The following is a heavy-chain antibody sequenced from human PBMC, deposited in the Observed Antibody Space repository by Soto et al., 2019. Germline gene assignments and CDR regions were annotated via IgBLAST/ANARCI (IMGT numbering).Heavy chain of an antibody. CDR3: ARGIAPYYFDY. D-gene: IGHD6-13*01. CDR2: INAGNGNT. V-gene: IGHV1-3*05. Sequence: QVQLVQSGAEEKKPGASVKVSCKASGYTFTSYAMHWVRQAPGQRLEWMGWINAGNGNTKYSQKSQGRXTXTXXKSASTADMELSSLRSEATAVYYCARGIAPYYFDYWGQGPLVTVSS. J-gene: IGHJ4*02. CDR1: GYTFTSYA.